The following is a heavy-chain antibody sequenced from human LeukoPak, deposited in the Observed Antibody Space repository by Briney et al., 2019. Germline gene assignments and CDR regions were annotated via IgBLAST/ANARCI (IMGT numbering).Heavy chain of an antibody. CDR1: GFTVSSNY. CDR2: IYSGGST. CDR3: ARDSSSGYLALDY. V-gene: IGHV3-66*01. J-gene: IGHJ4*02. Sequence: GGFLRLSCAASGFTVSSNYMSWVRQAPGKGLEWVSVIYSGGSTYYADSVKGRFTISRDNSKNTLYLQMNSLRAEDTAVYYCARDSSSGYLALDYWGQGTLVTVSS. D-gene: IGHD3-22*01.